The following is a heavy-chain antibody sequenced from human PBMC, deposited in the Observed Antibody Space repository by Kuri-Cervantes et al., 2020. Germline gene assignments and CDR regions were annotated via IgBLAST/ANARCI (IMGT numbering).Heavy chain of an antibody. V-gene: IGHV3-33*08. Sequence: GGSLRLSCAASGFTFSSYGMHWVRQAPGKGLEWAAVIRLDGNNIYYGDSVQGRFTISRDNSKKTLYLQMDSLRVDDTAVYYCARDPIAATGRGGSFDYWGQGTPVTVST. J-gene: IGHJ4*02. CDR2: IRLDGNNI. D-gene: IGHD6-13*01. CDR3: ARDPIAATGRGGSFDY. CDR1: GFTFSSYG.